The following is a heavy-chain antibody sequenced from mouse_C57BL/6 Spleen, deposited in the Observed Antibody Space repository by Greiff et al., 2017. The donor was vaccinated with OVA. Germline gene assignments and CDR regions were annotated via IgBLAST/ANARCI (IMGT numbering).Heavy chain of an antibody. CDR3: ARDYYGSSYPAY. CDR2: IDPSDSET. Sequence: QVQLQQPGAELVRPGSSVKLSCKASGYTFTSYWMHWVKQRPIQGLEWIGNIDPSDSETHYNQKFKDKATLTVDKSSSTAYMQLSSLTSEDSAVYYCARDYYGSSYPAYWGQGTTLTVSS. J-gene: IGHJ2*01. V-gene: IGHV1-52*01. D-gene: IGHD1-1*01. CDR1: GYTFTSYW.